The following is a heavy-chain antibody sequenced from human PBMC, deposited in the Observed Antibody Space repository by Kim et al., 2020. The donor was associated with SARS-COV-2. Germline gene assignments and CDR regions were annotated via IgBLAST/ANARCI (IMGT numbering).Heavy chain of an antibody. CDR3: AKDRGYSYGTFDY. J-gene: IGHJ4*02. D-gene: IGHD5-18*01. Sequence: SADSVKGRFTICSDNDKNTLHLQMNSRRAEDTAIFYWAKDRGYSYGTFDYWGQGTLVTVSS. V-gene: IGHV3-23*05.